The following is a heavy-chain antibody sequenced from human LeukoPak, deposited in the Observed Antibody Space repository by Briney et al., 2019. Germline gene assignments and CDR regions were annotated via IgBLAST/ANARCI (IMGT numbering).Heavy chain of an antibody. Sequence: PGGSLRLSCAASGFTFSSYEMNWVRQAPGKGLEWVSYISSSGSTIYYADSVKGRFTISRDNAKNSLYLQMNSLRAEDTALYYCAREHSGSYAVDYWGQGTLVTVSS. CDR2: ISSSGSTI. CDR3: AREHSGSYAVDY. D-gene: IGHD1-26*01. J-gene: IGHJ4*02. CDR1: GFTFSSYE. V-gene: IGHV3-48*03.